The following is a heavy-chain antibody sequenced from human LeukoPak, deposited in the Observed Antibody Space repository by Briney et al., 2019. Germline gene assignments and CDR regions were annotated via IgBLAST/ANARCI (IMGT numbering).Heavy chain of an antibody. V-gene: IGHV3-48*03. D-gene: IGHD2-15*01. J-gene: IGHJ4*02. CDR2: ISTRGNTV. CDR3: ARDVAAAASHLDY. CDR1: GFTFSSYE. Sequence: GGSLRLSCAASGFTFSSYEMNWVRQAPGKGPEWVSYISTRGNTVYYADSVKGRFTISRDNAKNSLYLQMDSLRAEDTGLYYCARDVAAAASHLDYWGQGTLVTVSS.